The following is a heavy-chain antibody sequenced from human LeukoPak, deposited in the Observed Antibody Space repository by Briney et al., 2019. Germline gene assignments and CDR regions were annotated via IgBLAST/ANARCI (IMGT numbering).Heavy chain of an antibody. J-gene: IGHJ4*02. V-gene: IGHV4-59*01. D-gene: IGHD3-10*01. CDR2: IYYSGST. Sequence: PSETLSLTCTVSGGSISSYYWSWIRQPPGRGLEWIGYIYYSGSTNYNPSLKSRVTIPVDTSKNQFSLKLSSVTAADTAVYYCARSAGAHYGSGSYYGHVGYYFDYWGQGTLVTVSS. CDR3: ARSAGAHYGSGSYYGHVGYYFDY. CDR1: GGSISSYY.